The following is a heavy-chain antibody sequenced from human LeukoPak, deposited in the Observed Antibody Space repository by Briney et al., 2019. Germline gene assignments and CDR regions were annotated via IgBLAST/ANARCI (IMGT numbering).Heavy chain of an antibody. V-gene: IGHV3-30*18. J-gene: IGHJ3*01. CDR1: GFTFSSYG. CDR3: VQEGPRGLAFDV. CDR2: ISYDGSNK. Sequence: PGGSLRLSCAASGFTFSSYGMHWVRQAPGKGLEWVAVISYDGSNKYYADSVKGRFTISRDNSKNTLYLQMNSLRAEDSALYYCVQEGPRGLAFDVWGQGTRVTVSS.